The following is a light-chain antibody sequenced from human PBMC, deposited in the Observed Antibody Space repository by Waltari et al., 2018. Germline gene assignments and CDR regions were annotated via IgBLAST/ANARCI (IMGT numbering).Light chain of an antibody. Sequence: QLVLTQSPSASASLGASVKLTCTLSSWHSSTVIAWHQMQTEKGPRYLMKVNSDGSHSKGDETPDRFSGSSSGAERYLTISNLQPEDEADYYCQTGGHGTWVFGGGTKVTVL. V-gene: IGLV4-69*01. J-gene: IGLJ3*02. CDR1: SWHSSTV. CDR2: VNSDGSH. CDR3: QTGGHGTWV.